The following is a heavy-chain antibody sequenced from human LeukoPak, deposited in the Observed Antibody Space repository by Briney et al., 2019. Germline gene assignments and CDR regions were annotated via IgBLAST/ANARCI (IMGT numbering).Heavy chain of an antibody. D-gene: IGHD3-22*01. J-gene: IGHJ4*02. V-gene: IGHV3-7*03. CDR2: IKQDGSEK. CDR1: GFTFSSYW. CDR3: ARAMYYYDSSGLLHY. Sequence: PGGSLRLSCAASGFTFSSYWMSWVRQAPGKGLEWVANIKQDGSEKYYVDSVKGRFTISRDNAKNSLYLQMNSLRAEHTAVYYCARAMYYYDSSGLLHYWGQGTLVTVSS.